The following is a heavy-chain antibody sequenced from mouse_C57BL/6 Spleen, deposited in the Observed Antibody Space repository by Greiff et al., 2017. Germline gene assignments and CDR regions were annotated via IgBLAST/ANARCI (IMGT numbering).Heavy chain of an antibody. D-gene: IGHD2-4*01. CDR1: GFNIKDDY. Sequence: EVQLQQSGAELVRPGASVKLSCTASGFNIKDDYMHWVKQRPEQGLEWIGWIDPENGDTEYASKFQGKATITADTSSNTAYLQLSSLTSEDTAVYYCTRDYDGNYWGEGTTLTVSS. CDR2: IDPENGDT. CDR3: TRDYDGNY. V-gene: IGHV14-4*01. J-gene: IGHJ2*01.